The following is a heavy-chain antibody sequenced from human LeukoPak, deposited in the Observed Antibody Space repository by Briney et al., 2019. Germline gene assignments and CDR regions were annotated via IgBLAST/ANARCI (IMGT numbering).Heavy chain of an antibody. CDR3: ASGGFGEFNY. CDR2: ISSSSSYI. V-gene: IGHV3-21*01. J-gene: IGHJ4*02. CDR1: GFTFSSYS. D-gene: IGHD3-10*01. Sequence: GGSLRLSCAASGFTFSSYSMNWVRHAPGKGLEWVSSISSSSSYIYYADSVKGRFTISRDNAKNSLYLQMNSLRAEDTAVYYCASGGFGEFNYWGQGTLVTVSS.